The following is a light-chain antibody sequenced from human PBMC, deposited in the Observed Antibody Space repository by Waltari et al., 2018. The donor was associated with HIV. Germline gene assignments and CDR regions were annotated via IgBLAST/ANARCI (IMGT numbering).Light chain of an antibody. Sequence: SYELTQPSSVSVSPGQTARITCSGDVLAKSYARWFQQKPGQAPVLVIYKDNERPSGFPERFSGSSSGTTVTLTIGGAQVEDEADYYCYSAADNMGVFGGGTKLTVL. CDR1: VLAKSY. CDR3: YSAADNMGV. V-gene: IGLV3-27*01. CDR2: KDN. J-gene: IGLJ3*02.